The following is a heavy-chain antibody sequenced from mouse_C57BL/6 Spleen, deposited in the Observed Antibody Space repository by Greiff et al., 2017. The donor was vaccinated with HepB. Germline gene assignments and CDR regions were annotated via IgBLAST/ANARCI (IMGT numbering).Heavy chain of an antibody. J-gene: IGHJ1*03. D-gene: IGHD4-1*01. V-gene: IGHV1-19*01. CDR2: INPYNGGT. CDR1: GYTFTDYY. CDR3: ARAVTGNWYFDV. Sequence: VQLKQSGPVLVKPGASVKMSCKASGYTFTDYYMNWVKQSHGKSLEWIGVINPYNGGTSYNQKFKGKATLTVDKSSSTAYMELNSLTSEDSAVYYCARAVTGNWYFDVWGTGTTVTVSS.